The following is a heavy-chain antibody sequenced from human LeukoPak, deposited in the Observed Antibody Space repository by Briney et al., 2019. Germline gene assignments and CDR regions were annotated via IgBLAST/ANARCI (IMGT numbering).Heavy chain of an antibody. V-gene: IGHV4-59*12. CDR3: ARLPPDYDILTGYTHANYFDY. CDR1: GGSISSYY. D-gene: IGHD3-9*01. CDR2: IYYSGST. Sequence: SETLSLTCTVSGGSISSYYWSWIRQPPGKGLEWIGYIYYSGSTNYNPSLKSRVTISVDTSKNQFSLKLSSVTAADTAVYYCARLPPDYDILTGYTHANYFDYWGQGTLVTVSS. J-gene: IGHJ4*02.